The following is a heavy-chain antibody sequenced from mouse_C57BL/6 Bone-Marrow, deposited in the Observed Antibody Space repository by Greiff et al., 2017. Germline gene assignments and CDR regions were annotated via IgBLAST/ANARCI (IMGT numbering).Heavy chain of an antibody. CDR1: GFNIKDDY. Sequence: VQLQQSGAELVRPGASVKLSCTASGFNIKDDYMHWVKQRPEQGLEWIGWIDPENGDTEYASKFQGKATITADTSSNTAYLQLSSLTSEDTAVYYCTTPSYYGYAWFAYWGLGTLVTVSA. CDR2: IDPENGDT. J-gene: IGHJ3*01. CDR3: TTPSYYGYAWFAY. D-gene: IGHD2-9*01. V-gene: IGHV14-4*01.